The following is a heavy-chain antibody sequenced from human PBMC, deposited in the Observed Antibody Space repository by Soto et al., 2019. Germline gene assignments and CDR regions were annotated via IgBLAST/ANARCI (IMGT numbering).Heavy chain of an antibody. D-gene: IGHD6-13*01. CDR3: AKDFDIAAAGPFDY. J-gene: IGHJ4*02. CDR1: GFTFDDYA. CDR2: ISWNSGSI. Sequence: GGSLRLSCAASGFTFDDYAMHWVRQAPGKGLEWVSGISWNSGSIGYADSVKGRFTISRDNAKNSLYLQMNSLRAEDTALYYCAKDFDIAAAGPFDYWGQGTLVTVSS. V-gene: IGHV3-9*01.